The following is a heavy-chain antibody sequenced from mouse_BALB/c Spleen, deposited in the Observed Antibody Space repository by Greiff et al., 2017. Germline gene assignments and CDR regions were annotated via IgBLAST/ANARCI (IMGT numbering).Heavy chain of an antibody. J-gene: IGHJ2*01. CDR1: GYSITSDYA. D-gene: IGHD1-2*01. CDR2: ISYSGST. CDR3: ARSITTALYYFDY. Sequence: DVKLQESGPGLVKPSQSLSLTCTVTGYSITSDYAWNWIRQFPGNKLEWMGYISYSGSTSYNPSLKSRISITRDTSKNQFFLQLNSVTTEDTATYYCARSITTALYYFDYWGQGTTLTVSS. V-gene: IGHV3-2*02.